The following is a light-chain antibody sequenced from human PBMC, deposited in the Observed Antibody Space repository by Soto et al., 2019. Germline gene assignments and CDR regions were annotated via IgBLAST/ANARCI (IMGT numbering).Light chain of an antibody. Sequence: QSVLTQPPSASGTPGQRVTISCSGSSSNIGTYYVDWYQQLPGTAPKLLIHRNGQRPSGVPDRFSGSKSGTSASLAISGLRSEDEADYYCATWDDRPCAYVIGAGTKV. CDR2: RNG. J-gene: IGLJ1*01. CDR1: SSNIGTYY. CDR3: ATWDDRPCAYV. V-gene: IGLV1-47*01.